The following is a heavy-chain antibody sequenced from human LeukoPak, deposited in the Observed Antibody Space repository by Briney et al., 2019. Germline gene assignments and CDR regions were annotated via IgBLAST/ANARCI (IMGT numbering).Heavy chain of an antibody. V-gene: IGHV3-20*04. CDR1: GFTFDDYG. CDR3: AELGITMIGGV. CDR2: INWNGGST. Sequence: PGGSLRLSCAAPGFTFDDYGMSWVRQAPGKGLEWVSGINWNGGSTGYADSVKGRFTISRDNAKNSLYLQMNSLRAEDTAVYYCAELGITMIGGVWGKGTTVTISS. J-gene: IGHJ6*04. D-gene: IGHD3-10*02.